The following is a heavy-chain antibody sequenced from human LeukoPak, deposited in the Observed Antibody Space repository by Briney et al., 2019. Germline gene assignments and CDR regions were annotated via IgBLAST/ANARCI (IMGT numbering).Heavy chain of an antibody. V-gene: IGHV1-2*06. CDR1: GYSFIGYY. J-gene: IGHJ4*02. D-gene: IGHD3-10*01. CDR3: AGDLEYYYGSGSYRY. CDR2: INPSNGGT. Sequence: ASVKVSCKASGYSFIGYYMHWVRQAPGQGLEWMGRINPSNGGTNYANDFKGRVTMTRDTSISTAYMELRSLRSDDTAVYYCAGDLEYYYGSGSYRYWGQGTLVTVSS.